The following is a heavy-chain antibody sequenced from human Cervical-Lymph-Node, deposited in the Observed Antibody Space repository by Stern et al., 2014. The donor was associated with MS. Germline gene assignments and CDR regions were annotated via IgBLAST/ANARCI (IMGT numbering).Heavy chain of an antibody. V-gene: IGHV5-51*01. CDR3: ARRHCSSRRCGWFDP. J-gene: IGHJ5*02. CDR1: GYSFTSHW. CDR2: INPGDSDT. Sequence: EVQLVQSGAEVKKPGESLKISCKGSGYSFTSHWIGWVRQMPGKGLEWMGIINPGDSDTRYSPSFQGQVTISADKSISTAYLQWSSLKASDTAMYYCARRHCSSRRCGWFDPWGQGTLVTVSS. D-gene: IGHD2-2*01.